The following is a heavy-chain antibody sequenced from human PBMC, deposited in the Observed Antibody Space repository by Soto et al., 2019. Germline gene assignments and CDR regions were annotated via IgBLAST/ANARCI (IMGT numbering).Heavy chain of an antibody. Sequence: GGSLRLSCAASGFTFSNAWMSWVRQAPGKGLEWVGRIKSKTDGGTTDYAAPVKGRFTISRDDSKNTLYLQMKSLKTEDTAVYYCTTGGIAAASIQDWGQGTLVTVSS. D-gene: IGHD6-13*01. J-gene: IGHJ1*01. CDR1: GFTFSNAW. V-gene: IGHV3-15*01. CDR3: TTGGIAAASIQD. CDR2: IKSKTDGGTT.